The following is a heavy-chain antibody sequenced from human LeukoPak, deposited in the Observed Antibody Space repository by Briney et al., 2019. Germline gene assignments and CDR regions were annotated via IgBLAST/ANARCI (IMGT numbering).Heavy chain of an antibody. CDR1: GFTFSSYG. J-gene: IGHJ4*02. V-gene: IGHV3-23*01. CDR2: ISGSGGST. D-gene: IGHD2-15*01. Sequence: GGSLRLSCAASGFTFSSYGMSWVRQAPGKGLEWVSAISGSGGSTYYADSVKGRFTISRDNSKNTLYLQMNSLRAEDTAVYYCAREYDCSGGSCYIAAFDYWGQGTLVTVSP. CDR3: AREYDCSGGSCYIAAFDY.